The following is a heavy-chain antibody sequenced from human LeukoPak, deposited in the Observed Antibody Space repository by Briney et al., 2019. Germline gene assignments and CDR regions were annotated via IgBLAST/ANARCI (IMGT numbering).Heavy chain of an antibody. D-gene: IGHD5-12*01. CDR2: IKSKTDGGTT. CDR3: TTVDIVATIQGGFWYYGMDV. Sequence: GSLRLSCAASRFTFSRYAMTWVRQAPGKGLEWVCRIKSKTDGGTTDYAAPVKGRFTISRDDSRNTLYLQMNSLKTEDTAVYYCTTVDIVATIQGGFWYYGMDVWGQGTTVTVSS. V-gene: IGHV3-15*01. CDR1: RFTFSRYA. J-gene: IGHJ6*02.